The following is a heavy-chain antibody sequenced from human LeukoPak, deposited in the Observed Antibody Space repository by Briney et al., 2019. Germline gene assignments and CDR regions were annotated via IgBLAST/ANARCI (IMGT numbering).Heavy chain of an antibody. CDR1: GCTFSSYA. CDR3: ASQLYSGSYSNFEY. CDR2: IIPIFGIA. J-gene: IGHJ4*02. V-gene: IGHV1-69*04. Sequence: SVKVSCKASGCTFSSYAISWVRQPPAQGLEWMGRIIPIFGIANYAQKFQGRVTITADKSTSTAYMELSSLRSEDTAVYYCASQLYSGSYSNFEYWGQGTLVTVSS. D-gene: IGHD1-26*01.